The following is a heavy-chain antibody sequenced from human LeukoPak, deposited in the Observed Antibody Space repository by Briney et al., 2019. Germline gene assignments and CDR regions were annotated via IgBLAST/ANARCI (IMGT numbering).Heavy chain of an antibody. Sequence: GGSLRLSCAASGFTFSSYWMHWVRQAPGKGPVWVSRVDVHGQGTTYADSVKGRFTISRDNAKNTLSLQMNSLSAEDTAVYYCARSNYDSHNFYYPLDLWGQGNLVTVSS. V-gene: IGHV3-74*01. D-gene: IGHD3-22*01. CDR1: GFTFSSYW. CDR3: ARSNYDSHNFYYPLDL. J-gene: IGHJ5*02. CDR2: VDVHGQGT.